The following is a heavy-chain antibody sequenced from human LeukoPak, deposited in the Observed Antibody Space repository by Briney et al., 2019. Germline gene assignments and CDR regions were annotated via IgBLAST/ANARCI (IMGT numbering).Heavy chain of an antibody. CDR2: IGSSGIHT. D-gene: IGHD5-18*01. V-gene: IGHV3-21*01. Sequence: KAGGSKRLSCAASGFSFSNYGMNWVRQAPGKGLEWVSSIGSSGIHTFYAGSVKGRFTISRDNTKNSLYLQMYNLRVEDTALYYCARGEAIWRPLFDDWGQGTTVTVSS. CDR3: ARGEAIWRPLFDD. J-gene: IGHJ4*02. CDR1: GFSFSNYG.